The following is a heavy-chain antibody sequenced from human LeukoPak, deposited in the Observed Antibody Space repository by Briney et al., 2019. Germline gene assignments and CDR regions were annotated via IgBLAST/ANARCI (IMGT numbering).Heavy chain of an antibody. J-gene: IGHJ4*02. CDR3: ARRATTERGHSYGLDY. D-gene: IGHD5-18*01. Sequence: GGSLRLSCAASGFTFSSYHMNWVRQAPGKGLEWVSSISTSSSSSYIYYADSVTGRFTFSRDNAKNSLYLQMNSLRAEDTAVYYCARRATTERGHSYGLDYWGQGTLVTVSS. CDR2: ISTSSSSSYI. V-gene: IGHV3-21*06. CDR1: GFTFSSYH.